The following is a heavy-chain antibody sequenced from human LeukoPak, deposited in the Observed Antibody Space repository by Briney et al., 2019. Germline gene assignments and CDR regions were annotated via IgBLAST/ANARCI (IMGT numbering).Heavy chain of an antibody. CDR2: IKQDGSEK. CDR3: ARDVTLGNFDY. J-gene: IGHJ4*02. V-gene: IGHV3-7*01. D-gene: IGHD3-16*01. Sequence: GGSLRLSCVASGFTFNNYWMSWVRQAPGKGLEWVANIKQDGSEKYYVDSVKGRFTISRDNAKNSLYLQMNSLRAEDTAVYYCARDVTLGNFDYWGQGILVIVSS. CDR1: GFTFNNYW.